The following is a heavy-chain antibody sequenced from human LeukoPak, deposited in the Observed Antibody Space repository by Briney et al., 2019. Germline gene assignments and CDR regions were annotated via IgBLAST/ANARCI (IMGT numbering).Heavy chain of an antibody. CDR2: INPNSGGT. V-gene: IGHV1-2*06. CDR1: GYTFTGYY. D-gene: IGHD2-2*01. Sequence: ASVKVSCTASGYTFTGYYMHWVRQAPGQGLEWMARINPNSGGTNYAQKFQGRVTMTRDTSISTAYMELSSLRSDDTAVYYCAREQPADNYYGMDVWGQGTTVTVSS. J-gene: IGHJ6*02. CDR3: AREQPADNYYGMDV.